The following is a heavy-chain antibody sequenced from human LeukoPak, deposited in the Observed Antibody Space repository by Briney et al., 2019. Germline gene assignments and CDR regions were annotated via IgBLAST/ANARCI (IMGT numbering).Heavy chain of an antibody. CDR2: ISAYNGNT. V-gene: IGHV1-18*01. Sequence: ASVKVSCKASGYTFTSYGISWVRQAPGQGLEWMGWISAYNGNTNYAQKLQGRVTMTTDTSTSTAYMELSSLSSEDTAVYYCVTDGATYYLHWGQGTLVTVSS. CDR1: GYTFTSYG. D-gene: IGHD1-26*01. J-gene: IGHJ4*02. CDR3: VTDGATYYLH.